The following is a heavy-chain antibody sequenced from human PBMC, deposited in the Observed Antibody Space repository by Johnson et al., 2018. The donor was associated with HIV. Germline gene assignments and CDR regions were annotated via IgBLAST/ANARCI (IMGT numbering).Heavy chain of an antibody. J-gene: IGHJ3*02. Sequence: QVQLVESGGGVVQPGRSLRLSCAASGFTFSSYAMHWVRQAPGKGLEWVAVIWYDGSNKYHADSVKGRFTISRDNSKNTLFLQMNSLTADETAIYYCVRSPNWALGDIWGQGTMATISS. V-gene: IGHV3-30*04. CDR2: IWYDGSNK. D-gene: IGHD7-27*01. CDR3: VRSPNWALGDI. CDR1: GFTFSSYA.